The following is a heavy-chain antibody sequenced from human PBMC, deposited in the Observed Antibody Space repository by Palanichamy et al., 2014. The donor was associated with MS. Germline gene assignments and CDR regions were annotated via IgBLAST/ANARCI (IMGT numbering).Heavy chain of an antibody. CDR3: ARDRHIVVVRGRDYYYGMDV. CDR2: IYTSGST. D-gene: IGHD2-2*01. V-gene: IGHV4-4*07. J-gene: IGHJ6*02. Sequence: WNWIRQPAGKGLEWIGRIYTSGSTYYNPSLKSRVTMSVDTSKNQFSLKLSSVTAADSAVYYCARDRHIVVVRGRDYYYGMDVWGQGTTVTVSS.